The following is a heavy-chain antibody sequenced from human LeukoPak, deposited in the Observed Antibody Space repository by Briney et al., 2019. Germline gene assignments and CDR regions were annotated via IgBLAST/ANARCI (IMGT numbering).Heavy chain of an antibody. Sequence: ASVKVSCKASGGTFSSYAISWVRQAPGQGLEWMVGIIPIFGTANYAQKFQGRVTITADESKSTAYMELSSLRSEDTAVYYCARGSGSYRPFGPNFDYWGQGTLVTVSS. J-gene: IGHJ4*02. V-gene: IGHV1-69*13. CDR3: ARGSGSYRPFGPNFDY. CDR2: IIPIFGTA. D-gene: IGHD3-10*01. CDR1: GGTFSSYA.